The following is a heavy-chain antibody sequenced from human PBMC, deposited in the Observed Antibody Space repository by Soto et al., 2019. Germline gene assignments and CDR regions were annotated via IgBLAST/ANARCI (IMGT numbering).Heavy chain of an antibody. CDR1: GGTFSSYS. Sequence: SVKVSCKASGGTFSSYSISWVRQAPGQGLEWMGGIIPIFGTANYAQKFQGRVTITADESTSTAYMELSSLRSEDTAVYYCARATVLRFLEWPQKIHYYGTDVRDQGTTVTVSS. D-gene: IGHD3-3*01. J-gene: IGHJ6*02. V-gene: IGHV1-69*13. CDR2: IIPIFGTA. CDR3: ARATVLRFLEWPQKIHYYGTDV.